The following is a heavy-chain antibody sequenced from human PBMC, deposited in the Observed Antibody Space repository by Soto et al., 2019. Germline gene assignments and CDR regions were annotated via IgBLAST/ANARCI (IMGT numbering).Heavy chain of an antibody. V-gene: IGHV1-18*01. Sequence: ASVKVSCKASGYTFTSYGISGVRQAPGQGLEWMGWISAYNGNTNYAQKLQGRVTMTTDTSTSTAYMELRSLRSDDTAVYYCAREPLPYSSSWYYDYWGQGTLVTVSS. D-gene: IGHD6-13*01. CDR1: GYTFTSYG. CDR2: ISAYNGNT. J-gene: IGHJ4*02. CDR3: AREPLPYSSSWYYDY.